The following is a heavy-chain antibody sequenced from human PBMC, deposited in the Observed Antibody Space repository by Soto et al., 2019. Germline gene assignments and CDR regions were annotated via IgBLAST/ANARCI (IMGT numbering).Heavy chain of an antibody. CDR1: GFSLSTSGMR. V-gene: IGHV2-70*04. CDR3: ARMTYYYDSSGYSHDAFDI. CDR2: IDWDDDK. D-gene: IGHD3-22*01. J-gene: IGHJ3*02. Sequence: SGPTLVNPTQTLTLTCTFSGFSLSTSGMRVSWIRQPPGKVLEWLARIDWDDDKFYSTSLKTRLTISKDTSKNQVVLTMTNMDPVDTATYYCARMTYYYDSSGYSHDAFDIWGQGTMVTVSS.